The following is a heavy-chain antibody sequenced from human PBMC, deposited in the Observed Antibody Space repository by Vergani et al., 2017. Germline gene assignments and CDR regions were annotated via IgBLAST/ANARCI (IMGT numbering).Heavy chain of an antibody. D-gene: IGHD2-2*01. CDR1: GGSISSGGYY. J-gene: IGHJ6*02. Sequence: QVQLQESGPGLVKPSQTLSLTCTVSGGSISSGGYYWSWIRQHPGKGLEWIGYIYYSGSTYYNPSLKSRVTISVDTSKNQFSLKLSSVTAADTAVYYCAXDRQIVVVPAAQIYYYYGMDVWGQGTTVTVSS. CDR2: IYYSGST. CDR3: AXDRQIVVVPAAQIYYYYGMDV. V-gene: IGHV4-31*03.